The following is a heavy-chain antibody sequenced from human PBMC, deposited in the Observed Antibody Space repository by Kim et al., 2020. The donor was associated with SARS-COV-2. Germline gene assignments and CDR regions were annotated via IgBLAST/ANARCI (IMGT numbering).Heavy chain of an antibody. D-gene: IGHD3-22*01. CDR2: K. CDR3: AREDGYISFDY. Sequence: KYYAASVKGRFTISRDNSKNTLYLQMNSLRAEDTAVYYCAREDGYISFDYWGQGTLVTVSS. J-gene: IGHJ4*02. V-gene: IGHV3-30*01.